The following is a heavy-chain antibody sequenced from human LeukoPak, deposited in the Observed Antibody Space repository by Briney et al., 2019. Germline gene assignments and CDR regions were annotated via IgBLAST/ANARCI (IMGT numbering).Heavy chain of an antibody. CDR3: ARSKATHSSGYEPVYFDY. Sequence: PSETLSLTCTVSGGPISSYYWSWIRQPAGKGLEWIGRIYTSGSTNYNPSLKSRVTMSVDTSKNQFSLKLSSVTAADTAVYYCARSKATHSSGYEPVYFDYWGQGTLVTVSS. D-gene: IGHD3-22*01. J-gene: IGHJ4*02. CDR2: IYTSGST. CDR1: GGPISSYY. V-gene: IGHV4-4*07.